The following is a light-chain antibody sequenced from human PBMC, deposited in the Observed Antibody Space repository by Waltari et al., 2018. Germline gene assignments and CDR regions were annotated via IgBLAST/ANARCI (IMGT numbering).Light chain of an antibody. CDR2: GSS. CDR1: QSISRS. J-gene: IGKJ5*01. Sequence: EIEMTQSPAILSVSPGERAILSCRASQSISRSLAWYQHKPDQAPRLLIFGSSTRAIGIPTRFSGSGSGTEFTLTINGLQSEDFAVYYCQQYNSWITFGQGTRLEIK. CDR3: QQYNSWIT. V-gene: IGKV3-15*01.